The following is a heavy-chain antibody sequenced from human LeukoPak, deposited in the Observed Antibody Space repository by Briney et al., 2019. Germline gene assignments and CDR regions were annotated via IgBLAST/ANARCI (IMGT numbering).Heavy chain of an antibody. J-gene: IGHJ4*02. D-gene: IGHD6-19*01. CDR3: AKGGIAVAGYYFDY. Sequence: GGSLRLSCAASVFTFSSYGMSWVRQAPGKGLEWVSAISGSGGSTYYADSVKGRFTNSRDNSKNTLYLQMNSLRAEDMALYYCAKGGIAVAGYYFDYWGQGTLVTVSS. CDR2: ISGSGGST. CDR1: VFTFSSYG. V-gene: IGHV3-23*01.